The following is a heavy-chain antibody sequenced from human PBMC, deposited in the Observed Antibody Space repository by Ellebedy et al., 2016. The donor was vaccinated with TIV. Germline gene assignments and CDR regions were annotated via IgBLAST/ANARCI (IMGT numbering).Heavy chain of an antibody. V-gene: IGHV4-61*01. CDR1: GGSVSSGSYY. Sequence: SETLSLTCTVSGGSVSSGSYYWSWIRQPPGKGLEWIGYIYYSGSTNYNPSLKSRVTISVDKSKNQFSLKLTSVTAADTAVYYCAKNSGESDLDYWGQGTLITVAS. J-gene: IGHJ4*02. CDR2: IYYSGST. CDR3: AKNSGESDLDY. D-gene: IGHD1-26*01.